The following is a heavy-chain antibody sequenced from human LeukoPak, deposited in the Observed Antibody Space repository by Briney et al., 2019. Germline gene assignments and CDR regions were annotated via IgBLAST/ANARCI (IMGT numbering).Heavy chain of an antibody. CDR2: IYYSGST. V-gene: IGHV4-59*01. J-gene: IGHJ3*02. Sequence: SETLSLTCTVSGGSISSYYWSWIRQPPGKGLEWIGYIYYSGSTNYNPSLKSRVTISVDTSKNQFSLKLSSVSAAVTAVYYCARDLSAAFDIWGQGTMVTVSS. CDR1: GGSISSYY. CDR3: ARDLSAAFDI.